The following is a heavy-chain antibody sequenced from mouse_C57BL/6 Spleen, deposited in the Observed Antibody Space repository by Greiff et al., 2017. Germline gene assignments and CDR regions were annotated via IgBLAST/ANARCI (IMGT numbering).Heavy chain of an antibody. CDR2: ISDGGSYT. CDR3: ARDGGYPEGYFDV. J-gene: IGHJ1*03. Sequence: EVQLVESGGGLVKPGGSLKLSCAASGFTFSSYAMSWVRQTPEKRLEWVATISDGGSYTYYPDNVKGRFTISRDNAKNNLYLQMSHLKSEDTAMYYCARDGGYPEGYFDVWGTGTTVTVSS. V-gene: IGHV5-4*01. CDR1: GFTFSSYA.